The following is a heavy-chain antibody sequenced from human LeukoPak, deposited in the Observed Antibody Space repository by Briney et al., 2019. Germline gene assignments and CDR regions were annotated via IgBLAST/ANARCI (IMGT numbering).Heavy chain of an antibody. Sequence: AGGSLRLSCVASGFTVRSNYMSWVRQAPGRGREWVSALSGSSGSSYYADSVRGRFTISRDNSKNTLYLQMNSLRAEDTAVYYCAKERTSEGYFDYWGQGTLVTVSS. CDR3: AKERTSEGYFDY. CDR1: GFTVRSNY. CDR2: LSGSSGSS. D-gene: IGHD1-1*01. V-gene: IGHV3-23*01. J-gene: IGHJ4*02.